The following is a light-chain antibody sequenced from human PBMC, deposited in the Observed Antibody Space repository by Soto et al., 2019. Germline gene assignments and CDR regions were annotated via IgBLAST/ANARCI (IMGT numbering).Light chain of an antibody. CDR2: GNS. CDR3: QSYDSSLSGWV. V-gene: IGLV1-40*01. Sequence: QSVLTQPPSXXXAXXXXXXISCTGSSSNIGAGYDVHWYQQLPGTAPKLLIYGNSNRPSGVPDRFSGSKSGTSASLAITGLQAEDEADYYCQSYDSSLSGWVFGGGTKVTVL. J-gene: IGLJ3*02. CDR1: SSNIGAGYD.